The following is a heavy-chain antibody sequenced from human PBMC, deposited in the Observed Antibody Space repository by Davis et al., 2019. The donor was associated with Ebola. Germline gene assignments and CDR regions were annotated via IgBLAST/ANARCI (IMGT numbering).Heavy chain of an antibody. J-gene: IGHJ3*02. CDR2: IYYSGST. V-gene: IGHV4-39*02. D-gene: IGHD3-10*01. Sequence: SETLSLTCTVSGGSISSSSYYWGWIRQPPGKGLEWIGSIYYSGSTYYNPSLKSRVTISVDASKSQFSLKLSSVTAADTAVYYCARDMDFGNDAFDIWGQGTMVTVSS. CDR3: ARDMDFGNDAFDI. CDR1: GGSISSSSYY.